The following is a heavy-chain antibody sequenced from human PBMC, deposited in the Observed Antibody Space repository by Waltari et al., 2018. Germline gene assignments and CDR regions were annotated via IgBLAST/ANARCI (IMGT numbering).Heavy chain of an antibody. V-gene: IGHV3-23*04. CDR2: ISGSGGST. CDR3: AKSGVKDIVLIRRLSWFDP. Sequence: EVQLVESGGGLLQPGGSLRLSCAASGFTFSSYAMSWVRQAPGKGREWVSAISGSGGSTYYADSVKGRFTISRDNSKNTLYLQMNSLRAEDTAVYYCAKSGVKDIVLIRRLSWFDPWGQGTLVTVSS. J-gene: IGHJ5*02. CDR1: GFTFSSYA. D-gene: IGHD2-8*01.